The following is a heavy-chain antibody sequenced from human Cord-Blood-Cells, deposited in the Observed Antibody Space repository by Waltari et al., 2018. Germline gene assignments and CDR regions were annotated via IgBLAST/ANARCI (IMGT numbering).Heavy chain of an antibody. D-gene: IGHD6-13*01. CDR3: ARQSSSWYAFDI. CDR1: GGSISSGGYY. Sequence: QVQLQESGPGLVKPSQTLSLTCTVSGGSISSGGYYWSWIRQHPGKGLEWIGYIYYSGSTYYNPSPKSRVTISVDTSKNQFSLKLSSVTAADTAVYYCARQSSSWYAFDIWGQGTMVTVSS. V-gene: IGHV4-31*03. CDR2: IYYSGST. J-gene: IGHJ3*02.